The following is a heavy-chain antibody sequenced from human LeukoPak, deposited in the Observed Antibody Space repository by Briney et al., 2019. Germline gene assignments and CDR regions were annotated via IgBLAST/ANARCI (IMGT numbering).Heavy chain of an antibody. CDR1: GHTFTGYY. CDR2: INPNSGGT. J-gene: IGHJ4*02. Sequence: ASVKVSCKASGHTFTGYYMHWVRQAPGQGLEWMGWINPNSGGTNYAQKFQGRVTMTRDTSISTAYMELSRLRSDDTAVYYCARDLKLLWFGESRGPFDYWGQGTLVTVSS. CDR3: ARDLKLLWFGESRGPFDY. V-gene: IGHV1-2*02. D-gene: IGHD3-10*01.